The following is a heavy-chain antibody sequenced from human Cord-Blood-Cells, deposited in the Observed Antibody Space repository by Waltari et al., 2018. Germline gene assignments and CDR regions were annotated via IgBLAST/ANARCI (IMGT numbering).Heavy chain of an antibody. Sequence: VQLQQWGAGLLKPSETLSLTFAVYGGTFSGYYCTWIRQPPGKGLEWIGEINHSGSTNYNPSLKSRVTISVDTSKNQFSLKLSSVTAADTAVYYCARGVFVSSSWYYFDYWGQGTLVTVSS. V-gene: IGHV4-34*01. CDR2: INHSGST. D-gene: IGHD6-13*01. CDR3: ARGVFVSSSWYYFDY. CDR1: GGTFSGYY. J-gene: IGHJ4*02.